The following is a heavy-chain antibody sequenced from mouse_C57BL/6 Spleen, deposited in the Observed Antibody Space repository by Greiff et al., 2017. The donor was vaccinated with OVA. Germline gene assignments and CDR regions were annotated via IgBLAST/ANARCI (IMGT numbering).Heavy chain of an antibody. CDR1: GYKFTDYY. CDR3: ARRGLCLHFDY. J-gene: IGHJ2*01. CDR2: INPNNGGT. Sequence: EVQLQQSGPELVKPGASVKISCKASGYKFTDYYMNWVKQSHGKSLEWIGDINPNNGGTSYHQKFKGKATLTVDKSSSTAYMENRSLTSEDSAVYYCARRGLCLHFDYWGQGTTLTVSS. V-gene: IGHV1-26*01.